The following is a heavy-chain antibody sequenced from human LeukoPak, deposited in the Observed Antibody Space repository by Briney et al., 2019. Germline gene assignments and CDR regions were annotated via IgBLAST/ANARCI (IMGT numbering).Heavy chain of an antibody. CDR3: ARDSGELPVFDY. CDR2: ISSSSSYI. Sequence: GGSLRLSCAASGFTFSSYSMNWVRQAPGKGLEWVSSISSSSSYIYYADSVKGRFTISRDNAKNSLYLQMNSLRAEDTAVYHCARDSGELPVFDYWGQGTLVTVSS. J-gene: IGHJ4*02. CDR1: GFTFSSYS. D-gene: IGHD1-26*01. V-gene: IGHV3-21*01.